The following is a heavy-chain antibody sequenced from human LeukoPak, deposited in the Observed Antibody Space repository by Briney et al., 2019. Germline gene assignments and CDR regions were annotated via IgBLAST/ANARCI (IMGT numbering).Heavy chain of an antibody. CDR1: GFTFSSYW. V-gene: IGHV3-7*04. Sequence: GGSLRLSCAASGFTFSSYWMSWVRQAPGKGLEWVASIKQDGSEKYYVDSVKGRFTISRDNAKNSLYLQMNSLRAEDTAVYYCARGHSSSPNWFDPWGQGTLVTVSS. J-gene: IGHJ5*02. CDR3: ARGHSSSPNWFDP. D-gene: IGHD6-13*01. CDR2: IKQDGSEK.